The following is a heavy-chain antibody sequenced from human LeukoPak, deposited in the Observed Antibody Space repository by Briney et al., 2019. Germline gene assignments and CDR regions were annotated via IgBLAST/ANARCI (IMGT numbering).Heavy chain of an antibody. CDR1: GGSVSSYY. CDR2: IYNSGGT. V-gene: IGHV4-4*09. J-gene: IGHJ6*03. Sequence: PSETLSLTCTVSGGSVSSYYWSWVRQPPGKRLEWLGYIYNSGGTNYNPSLNGRVAISVDTSKNQFSLNLSSVTAADTAVYYCARRHHYYYYMDAWGKGTTVTVSS. CDR3: ARRHHYYYYMDA.